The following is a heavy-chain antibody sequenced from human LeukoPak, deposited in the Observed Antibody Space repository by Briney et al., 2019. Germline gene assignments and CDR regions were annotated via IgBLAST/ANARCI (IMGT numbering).Heavy chain of an antibody. V-gene: IGHV4-34*01. D-gene: IGHD6-13*01. CDR1: GFTFNDHG. CDR3: ARGVTAAAGTGFGY. J-gene: IGHJ4*02. CDR2: INHSGST. Sequence: PGGSLRLSCAASGFTFNDHGMIWVRQPPGKGLEWIGEINHSGSTNYNPSLKSRVTISVDTSKNQFSLKLSSVTAADTAVYYCARGVTAAAGTGFGYWGQGTLVTVSS.